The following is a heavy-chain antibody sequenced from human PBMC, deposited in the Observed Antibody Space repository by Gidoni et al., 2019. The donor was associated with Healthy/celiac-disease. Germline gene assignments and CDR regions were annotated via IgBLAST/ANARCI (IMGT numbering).Heavy chain of an antibody. CDR2: ISWNSGSI. D-gene: IGHD3-9*01. J-gene: IGHJ3*02. CDR1: GFSFDAYA. CDR3: AKDIRHHYDILTGDAFDI. Sequence: EVQLVESGGGLVQPGRSLRLSCAASGFSFDAYALHWVRQAPGKGLEWVSGISWNSGSIGYADSVKGRFTISRDNAKNSLYLQMNSLRAEDTALYYCAKDIRHHYDILTGDAFDIWGQGTMVTVSS. V-gene: IGHV3-9*01.